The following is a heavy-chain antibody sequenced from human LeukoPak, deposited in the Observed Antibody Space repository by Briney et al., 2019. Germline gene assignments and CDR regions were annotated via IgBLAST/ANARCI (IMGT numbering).Heavy chain of an antibody. J-gene: IGHJ1*01. D-gene: IGHD5-12*01. CDR3: GRHAVVDAYPRYFQH. V-gene: IGHV4-39*01. Sequence: SETLSLTCTVSGDSISNKIYYWGWIRQPPGKGLEWIGSLSSSGSVYYNPSLKSRVTVSIDTSKNQFSLRLTSVIAADTAVYYCGRHAVVDAYPRYFQHWGQGTLITVSS. CDR2: LSSSGSV. CDR1: GDSISNKIYY.